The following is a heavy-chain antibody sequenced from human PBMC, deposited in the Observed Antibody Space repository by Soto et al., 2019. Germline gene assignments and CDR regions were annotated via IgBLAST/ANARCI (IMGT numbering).Heavy chain of an antibody. V-gene: IGHV1-69*01. J-gene: IGHJ4*02. Sequence: QVQLVQSGAEVRKPGSSVRISCTASGDTLSYSAIGWLRQAPGQGLEWMGGITPSFGSPVYARKFQGRVTFAAAHMILNNLRSDDTAMYFCATYFTAVAYFENWGQGTLVTVSS. CDR1: GDTLSYSA. CDR3: ATYFTAVAYFEN. D-gene: IGHD5-18*01. CDR2: ITPSFGSP.